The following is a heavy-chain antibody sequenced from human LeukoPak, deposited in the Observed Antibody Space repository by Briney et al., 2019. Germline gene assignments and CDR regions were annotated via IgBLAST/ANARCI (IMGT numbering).Heavy chain of an antibody. CDR2: IIPIFGTA. D-gene: IGHD3-10*01. CDR1: GGTFSSYA. J-gene: IGHJ6*02. Sequence: ASVKVSCKASGGTFSSYAISWVRQAPGQGLEWMGGIIPIFGTANYAQKFQGRVTITTDESTSTAYMELSSLRSEDTAVYYCARDRGGSGSYYYYYYGMDVWGQGTTVTVSS. CDR3: ARDRGGSGSYYYYYYGMDV. V-gene: IGHV1-69*05.